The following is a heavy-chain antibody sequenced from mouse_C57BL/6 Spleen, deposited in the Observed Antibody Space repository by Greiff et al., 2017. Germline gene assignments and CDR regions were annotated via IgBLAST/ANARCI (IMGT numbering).Heavy chain of an antibody. CDR1: GYTFTSYW. Sequence: QVQLQQPGAELVKPGASVKLSCKASGYTFTSYWMHWVKQRPGQGLEWIGMIHPNSGSTNYNEKFKSKATLTVDKSSSTAYMQLSSLTSEDSAVYYCASYYGIYAIDYWGQGTSVTVSS. D-gene: IGHD2-1*01. V-gene: IGHV1-64*01. J-gene: IGHJ4*01. CDR2: IHPNSGST. CDR3: ASYYGIYAIDY.